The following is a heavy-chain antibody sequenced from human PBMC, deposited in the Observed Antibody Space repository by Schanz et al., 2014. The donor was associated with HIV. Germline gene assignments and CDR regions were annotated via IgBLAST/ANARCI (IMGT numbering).Heavy chain of an antibody. J-gene: IGHJ3*01. CDR1: GGTLSNYG. CDR2: IDPKNGGT. CDR3: ARHNYRRNFDV. D-gene: IGHD3-10*01. Sequence: QVHLVQSGAEVKTPGTSVKVSCKASGGTLSNYGISWVRQAPGQGLEWMGRIDPKNGGTVYLEKFHGRVTMTRDTSITTVYMDLSGLTSDDTAVYYCARHNYRRNFDVWGQGTMVTVSS. V-gene: IGHV1-2*06.